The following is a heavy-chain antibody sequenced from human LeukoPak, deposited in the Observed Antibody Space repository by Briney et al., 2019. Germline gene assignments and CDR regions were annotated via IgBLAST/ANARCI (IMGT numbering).Heavy chain of an antibody. V-gene: IGHV4-59*12. J-gene: IGHJ4*02. D-gene: IGHD6-19*01. CDR1: GGSISSYF. CDR3: ATDRASKGEQWLGYLSF. Sequence: SETLSLTCTVSGGSISSYFWSWIRQPPGKGLEWIGYIYYSGSTNYNPSLKSRVTMSVDTSKNQFSLKLSSVTAADTAVYYCATDRASKGEQWLGYLSFWGQGTLVTVSS. CDR2: IYYSGST.